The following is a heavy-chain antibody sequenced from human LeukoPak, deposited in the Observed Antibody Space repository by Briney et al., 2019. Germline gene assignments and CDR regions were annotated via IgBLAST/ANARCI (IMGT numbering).Heavy chain of an antibody. V-gene: IGHV3-11*01. CDR3: AREHLGVAAFDF. D-gene: IGHD6-19*01. CDR1: GFTFSDYY. J-gene: IGHJ4*02. CDR2: ISNSGSII. Sequence: PGGPLRLSCAASGFTFSDYYLTWIRQAPGKGLEGFSYISNSGSIIYYADSVKGRFTISRDNAKNSLYLQMNSLRVEDTAVYYCAREHLGVAAFDFWGQGTLVTVSS.